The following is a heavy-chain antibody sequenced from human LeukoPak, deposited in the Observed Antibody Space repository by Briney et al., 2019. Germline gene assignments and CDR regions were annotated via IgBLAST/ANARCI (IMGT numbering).Heavy chain of an antibody. Sequence: GASVKVSCKASGYTFTGYYMHWVRQAPGQGLEWMGWINPNSGGTNYVQKFQGRVTMTRDTSISTAYMELSRLRSDDTAVYYCARDRDGYNGGVAYWGQGTLVTVSS. CDR1: GYTFTGYY. D-gene: IGHD5-24*01. V-gene: IGHV1-2*02. CDR2: INPNSGGT. J-gene: IGHJ4*02. CDR3: ARDRDGYNGGVAY.